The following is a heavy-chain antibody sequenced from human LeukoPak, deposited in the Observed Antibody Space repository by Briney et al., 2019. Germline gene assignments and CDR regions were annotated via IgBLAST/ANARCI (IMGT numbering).Heavy chain of an antibody. D-gene: IGHD3-10*01. J-gene: IGHJ4*02. V-gene: IGHV3-64D*06. CDR3: VKDARDYYGSGSYSDC. Sequence: GGSLRLSCSASGFTFSSYAMHWARQAPGKRLEYVSAVSNNGGGTYYADSVKGRFTVSRDNSVNTLYLQMSSLRAEDTAVYYCVKDARDYYGSGSYSDCWGQGTLVTVSS. CDR1: GFTFSSYA. CDR2: VSNNGGGT.